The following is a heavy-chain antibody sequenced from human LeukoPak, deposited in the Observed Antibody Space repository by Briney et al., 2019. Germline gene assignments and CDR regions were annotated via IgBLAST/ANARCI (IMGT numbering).Heavy chain of an antibody. D-gene: IGHD3-22*01. Sequence: GASVKVSCRASGYTFTSYYMHWVRQAPGQGLEWMGIINPSGGSTSYAQKFQGRVTMTRDTSTSTVYMELSSLRSEDTAVYYCARDTYYYDSSGFGIGYWGQGTLVTVSS. V-gene: IGHV1-46*01. J-gene: IGHJ4*02. CDR2: INPSGGST. CDR3: ARDTYYYDSSGFGIGY. CDR1: GYTFTSYY.